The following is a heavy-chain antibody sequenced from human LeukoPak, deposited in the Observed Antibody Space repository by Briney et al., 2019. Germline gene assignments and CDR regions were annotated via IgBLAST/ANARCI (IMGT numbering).Heavy chain of an antibody. Sequence: GGCLRLSRTASGFTLNSYSMTWVRQAPGKGLEWVANITHDGSEKYYVGSVRGRVTISRDNAKNSLYLQMNTLRAEDTAVYFCARHNYYHFDYWGQGTLVTASS. J-gene: IGHJ4*02. V-gene: IGHV3-7*01. CDR3: ARHNYYHFDY. D-gene: IGHD1-1*01. CDR1: GFTLNSYS. CDR2: ITHDGSEK.